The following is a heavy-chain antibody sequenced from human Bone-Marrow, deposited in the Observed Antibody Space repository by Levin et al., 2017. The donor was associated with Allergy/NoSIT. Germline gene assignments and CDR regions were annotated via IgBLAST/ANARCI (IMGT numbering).Heavy chain of an antibody. CDR1: GGSISSGGYH. Sequence: SETLSLTCTVSGGSISSGGYHWSWIRQHAGKGLEWIGYIYYSGSTYYNPSLKSRAMISLDTSKNQFSLKVTSATAADVAVYYCAREDGSTFDSWGQGTLVTVSS. V-gene: IGHV4-31*03. J-gene: IGHJ4*02. CDR3: AREDGSTFDS. D-gene: IGHD5-24*01. CDR2: IYYSGST.